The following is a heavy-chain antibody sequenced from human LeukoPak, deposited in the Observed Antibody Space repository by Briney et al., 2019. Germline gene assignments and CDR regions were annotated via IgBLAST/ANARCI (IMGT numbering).Heavy chain of an antibody. CDR1: GLTFSNFE. CDR3: VLRSSWNYYMDV. CDR2: ISSPGTHI. V-gene: IGHV3-48*03. Sequence: PGGSLRLSCVASGLTFSNFEMNWVRQAPGKGLEWVSYISSPGTHIYYADSVEGRFTISRDNGKNSLYLQMNSLRAEDTAVYYCVLRSSWNYYMDVWGKGTTVAVSS. D-gene: IGHD6-13*01. J-gene: IGHJ6*03.